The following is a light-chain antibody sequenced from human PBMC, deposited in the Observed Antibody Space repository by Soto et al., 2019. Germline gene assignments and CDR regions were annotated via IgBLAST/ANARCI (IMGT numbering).Light chain of an antibody. CDR1: SGSVSTSYY. Sequence: QTVVTQEPSFSVSPGGTVTLTCGLTSGSVSTSYYPSWYQQTPGQAPRTLIYNTNTRSSGVPDRFSGSILGNKAALTITGAQADDESDYYCLLYMGSAIWVFGGGTKLTVL. J-gene: IGLJ3*02. CDR3: LLYMGSAIWV. V-gene: IGLV8-61*01. CDR2: NTN.